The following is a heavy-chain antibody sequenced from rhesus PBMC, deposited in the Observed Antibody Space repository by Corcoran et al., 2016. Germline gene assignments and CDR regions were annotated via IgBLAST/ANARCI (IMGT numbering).Heavy chain of an antibody. Sequence: QVQLVQSGAEVKKPGSSVKVSCKASGYTFTDYYMHWVRQDPRQGLEWNGWINHYNGNTKYAQKFPGRVTMTRDTSTSTAYMELSSLRSEDTAVYYCASSDWGDYADWYFDLWGPGTPITISS. CDR1: GYTFTDYY. J-gene: IGHJ2*01. D-gene: IGHD3-34*01. V-gene: IGHV1S2*01. CDR2: INHYNGNT. CDR3: ASSDWGDYADWYFDL.